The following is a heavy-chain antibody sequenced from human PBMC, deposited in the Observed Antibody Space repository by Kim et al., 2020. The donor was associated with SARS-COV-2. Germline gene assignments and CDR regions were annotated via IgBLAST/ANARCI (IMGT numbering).Heavy chain of an antibody. J-gene: IGHJ3*02. V-gene: IGHV3-30*04. CDR2: ISYDGSNK. CDR1: GFTFSSYA. Sequence: GGSLRLSCAASGFTFSSYAMHWVRQAPGKGLEWVAVISYDGSNKYYADSVKGRFTISRDNSKNTLYLQMNSLRAEDTAVYYCARDEDCSGGSCQLQWGAFDIWGQGTMVTVSS. D-gene: IGHD2-15*01. CDR3: ARDEDCSGGSCQLQWGAFDI.